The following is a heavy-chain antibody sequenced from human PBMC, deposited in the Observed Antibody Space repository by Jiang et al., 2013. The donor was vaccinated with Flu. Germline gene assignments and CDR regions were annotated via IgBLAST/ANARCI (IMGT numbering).Heavy chain of an antibody. J-gene: IGHJ3*02. V-gene: IGHV3-30*18. CDR1: SYG. CDR3: AKDLCSSTSCPKRSPYAFDI. D-gene: IGHD2-2*01. CDR2: ISYDGSNK. Sequence: SYGMHWVRQAPGKGLEWVAVISYDGSNKYYADSVKGRFTISRDNSKNTLYLQMNSLRAEDTAVYYCAKDLCSSTSCPKRSPYAFDIWGQGTMVTVSS.